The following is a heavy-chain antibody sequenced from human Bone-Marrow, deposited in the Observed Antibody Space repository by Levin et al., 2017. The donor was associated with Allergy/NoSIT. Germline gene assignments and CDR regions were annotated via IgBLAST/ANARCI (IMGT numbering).Heavy chain of an antibody. CDR2: TYYRSKWYS. V-gene: IGHV6-1*01. CDR3: ARDLGFDFYISSCLPY. CDR1: GDRVSNNIAS. Sequence: SQTLSLTCAISGDRVSNNIASWNWVRQSPSRGLEWLGRTYYRSKWYSDYAVSVRSRITISADTSKNQFSLQLYSVTPEDTAVYYCARDLGFDFYISSCLPYWGQGTLVTVSS. J-gene: IGHJ4*02. D-gene: IGHD3-10*01.